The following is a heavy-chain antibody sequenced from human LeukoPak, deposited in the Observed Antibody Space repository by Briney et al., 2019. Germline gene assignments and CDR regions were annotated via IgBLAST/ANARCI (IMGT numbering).Heavy chain of an antibody. CDR1: GFTFSSYA. CDR2: ISGSGGST. V-gene: IGHV3-23*01. J-gene: IGHJ4*02. CDR3: AKAPDAAYCGGDCYWGPFDY. D-gene: IGHD2-21*01. Sequence: GGSLRLSCPASGFTFSSYAMSWVRQAPGKGLEWVSSISGSGGSTYYADSVKGRFTISRDNSKNTLYLQMHSLRAEDTAVYYCAKAPDAAYCGGDCYWGPFDYWGQGTLVSVSS.